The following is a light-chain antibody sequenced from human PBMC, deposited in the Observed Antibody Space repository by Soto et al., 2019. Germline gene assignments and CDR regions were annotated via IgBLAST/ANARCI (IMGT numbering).Light chain of an antibody. CDR2: DAS. J-gene: IGKJ4*01. Sequence: EIVMTQSPATLSVSPGEGATLSCKASQNVYNNLAWYQQSPGQPPRLLIYDASTSATGISARFSGSGYGTEFTLTISSLQSEDFAVYFCQQCRNWPLTFGGGTKVEIK. V-gene: IGKV3-15*01. CDR3: QQCRNWPLT. CDR1: QNVYNN.